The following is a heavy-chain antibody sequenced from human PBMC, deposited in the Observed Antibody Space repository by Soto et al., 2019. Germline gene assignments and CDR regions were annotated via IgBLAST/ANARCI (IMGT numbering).Heavy chain of an antibody. D-gene: IGHD3-3*01. J-gene: IGHJ4*02. CDR2: ISGSGGST. V-gene: IGHV3-23*01. Sequence: GGSLRLSCAASGFTFSSYAMSWVRQAPGKGLEWVSGISGSGGSTYYADCVKGRFTISRDNSKNTLYLQMNSLRAEDTAVYYCAKVRGRITIFGVVIPPFDYWGQGTLVTVSS. CDR1: GFTFSSYA. CDR3: AKVRGRITIFGVVIPPFDY.